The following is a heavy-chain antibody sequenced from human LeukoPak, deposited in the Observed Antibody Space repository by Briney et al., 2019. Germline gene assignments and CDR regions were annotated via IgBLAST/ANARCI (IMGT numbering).Heavy chain of an antibody. CDR1: GFTFSTCW. V-gene: IGHV3-74*01. D-gene: IGHD3-16*02. Sequence: GGSLRLSCAASGFTFSTCWMHWVRQAPGKGLVWVSRINSDQSSTSYADSAKGRFTISRDNAKNTLYLQMDSLRADDTAVYYCATAGSYRFDHWGQGTLVTVSS. CDR2: INSDQSST. J-gene: IGHJ4*02. CDR3: ATAGSYRFDH.